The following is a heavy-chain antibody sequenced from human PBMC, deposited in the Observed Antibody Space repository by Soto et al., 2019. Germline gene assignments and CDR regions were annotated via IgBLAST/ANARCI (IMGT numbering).Heavy chain of an antibody. D-gene: IGHD6-25*01. V-gene: IGHV3-33*01. J-gene: IGHJ6*02. CDR2: IWSDGTKK. CDR3: ARDGYNGYYYYGMDV. Sequence: PGGSLRLSCAASGFTFSRYGMHWVRQAPGKGLEWVAVIWSDGTKKYYADSVKGRFIISRDNSKNTLYLQMNSLRAEDTAVYYCARDGYNGYYYYGMDVWGQGTTVTVSS. CDR1: GFTFSRYG.